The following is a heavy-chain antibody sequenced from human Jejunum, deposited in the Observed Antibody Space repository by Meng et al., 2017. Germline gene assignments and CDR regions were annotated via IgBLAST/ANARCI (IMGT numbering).Heavy chain of an antibody. J-gene: IGHJ4*02. CDR3: ARQLNVWDSAGTYGGDFDF. CDR2: IYSGGST. V-gene: IGHV4-39*01. CDR1: GLSMSHMGYH. D-gene: IGHD2-15*01. Sequence: QLQLQESGPGLVKPSETLSLTCSVSGLSMSHMGYHWGWIRQTPGKGLEWIGSIYSGGSTKYNPSLKSRVTVSLDTSKKQFSLHLNSLTAADTAVYFCARQLNVWDSAGTYGGDFDFWGQGTLVTVSS.